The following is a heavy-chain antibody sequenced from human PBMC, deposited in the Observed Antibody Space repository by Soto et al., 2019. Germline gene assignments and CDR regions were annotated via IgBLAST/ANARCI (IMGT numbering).Heavy chain of an antibody. CDR2: IKEDGSEI. V-gene: IGHV3-7*03. J-gene: IGHJ3*02. Sequence: EVQLVESGGGLVQPGGCLRLSCAGSGFTFSNYWMNWVRQAPGKGLEWVASIKEDGSEIFYVDSVKGRFTISRDNAKNSLYLQMNSLRAEDTALYYCAKDLYSNYGDAFDIWGQGTMVTVSS. CDR1: GFTFSNYW. D-gene: IGHD4-4*01. CDR3: AKDLYSNYGDAFDI.